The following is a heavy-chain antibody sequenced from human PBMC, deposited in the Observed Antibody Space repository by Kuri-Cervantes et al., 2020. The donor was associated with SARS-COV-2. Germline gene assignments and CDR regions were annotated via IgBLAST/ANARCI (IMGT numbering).Heavy chain of an antibody. V-gene: IGHV1-69*06. D-gene: IGHD6-19*01. CDR3: ARDRGEQWLVSHYYYYGMDV. CDR1: GGTFSSYA. J-gene: IGHJ6*02. CDR2: IIPIFGTA. Sequence: SVKVSCKASGGTFSSYAISWVRQAPGQGLEWMGGIIPIFGTANYAQKFQGRVTITADKSASTAYMELSSLRSEDTAVYYCARDRGEQWLVSHYYYYGMDVWGQGTTVTVSS.